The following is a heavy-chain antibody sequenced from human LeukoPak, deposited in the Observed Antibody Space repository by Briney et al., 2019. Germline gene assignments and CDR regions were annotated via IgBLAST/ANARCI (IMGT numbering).Heavy chain of an antibody. CDR1: GFTFSSYW. CDR3: ARGRTGIRRDNFDY. Sequence: GGSLRLSCAASGFTFSSYWMSWVRQAPDKGLEWVAVISYDGSHKYYADSVKGRFTISRDNSGNTLYLQMNSLRTEDTAVYYCARGRTGIRRDNFDYWGQGTLVTVSS. CDR2: ISYDGSHK. D-gene: IGHD1-1*01. V-gene: IGHV3-30*03. J-gene: IGHJ4*02.